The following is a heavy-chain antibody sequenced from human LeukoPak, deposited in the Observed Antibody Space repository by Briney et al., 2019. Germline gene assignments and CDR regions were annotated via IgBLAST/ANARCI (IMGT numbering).Heavy chain of an antibody. V-gene: IGHV4-59*01. CDR2: FYYGDTA. CDR1: GVSISSAY. Sequence: SETLSLTCTVSGVSISSAYWSWVRQPPGKGLEWIGSFYYGDTAKYNPSLKSRVTMSVDTSNNQFSLKLTSVTAADTAVYFCARGSTRPDDWGQGALVTVSS. D-gene: IGHD2-2*01. CDR3: ARGSTRPDD. J-gene: IGHJ4*02.